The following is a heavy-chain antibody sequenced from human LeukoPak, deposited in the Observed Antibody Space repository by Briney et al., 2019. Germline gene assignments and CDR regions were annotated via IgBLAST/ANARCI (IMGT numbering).Heavy chain of an antibody. CDR1: GFTFSSYE. CDR3: ARVRPDLGVVVPAAMDY. D-gene: IGHD2-2*01. V-gene: IGHV3-48*03. J-gene: IGHJ4*02. CDR2: ISSSGSTI. Sequence: PGGSLRLSCAASGFTFSSYEMNWVRQAPGKGLEWVSYISSSGSTIYYADSVKGRFTISRDNAKNSLYLQMYSLRAEDTAVYYCARVRPDLGVVVPAAMDYWGQGTLVTVSS.